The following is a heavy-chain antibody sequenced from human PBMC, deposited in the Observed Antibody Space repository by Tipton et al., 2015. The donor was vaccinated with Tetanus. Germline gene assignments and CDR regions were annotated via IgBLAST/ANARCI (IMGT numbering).Heavy chain of an antibody. V-gene: IGHV3-9*01. Sequence: SLRLSCAASGFTFDDYAMHWVRQAPGKGLEWVSGISWNSGSIGYADSVKGRFTISRDNAKNSLYLQMNSLRAEDTALYYCAKGIYMGLLLENWFAPWGQGTLVPVSS. D-gene: IGHD2-2*01. CDR2: ISWNSGSI. CDR3: AKGIYMGLLLENWFAP. CDR1: GFTFDDYA. J-gene: IGHJ5*02.